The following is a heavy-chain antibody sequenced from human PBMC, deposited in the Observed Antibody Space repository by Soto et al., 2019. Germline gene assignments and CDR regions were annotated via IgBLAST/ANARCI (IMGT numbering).Heavy chain of an antibody. Sequence: QVQLQESGPGLVRPSETLSLTCTVSGGSVNSGRYYWSWIRQPPGKGLEWIGHIFYSGLSNYNPSLKSRVTVSLDTSKNQFSLKLSSVTAADTAVYFCARVLVQGNWYFDLWGRGTLVTVSS. D-gene: IGHD3-3*02. CDR1: GGSVNSGRYY. V-gene: IGHV4-61*01. CDR3: ARVLVQGNWYFDL. J-gene: IGHJ2*01. CDR2: IFYSGLS.